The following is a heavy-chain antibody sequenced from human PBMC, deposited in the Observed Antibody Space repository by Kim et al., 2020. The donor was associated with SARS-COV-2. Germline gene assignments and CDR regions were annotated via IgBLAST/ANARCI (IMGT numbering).Heavy chain of an antibody. V-gene: IGHV4-31*03. Sequence: SETLSLTCTVSGGSISSGGYYWSWIRQHPGKGLEWIGYIYYSGSTYYNPSLKSRVTISVDTSKNQFSLKLSSVTAADTAVYYCARDRLLGGYDKGFDYWGQGTLVTVSS. CDR2: IYYSGST. D-gene: IGHD5-12*01. CDR1: GGSISSGGYY. J-gene: IGHJ4*02. CDR3: ARDRLLGGYDKGFDY.